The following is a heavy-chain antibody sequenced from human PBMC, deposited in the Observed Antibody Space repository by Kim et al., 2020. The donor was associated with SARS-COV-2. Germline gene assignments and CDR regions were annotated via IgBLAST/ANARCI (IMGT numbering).Heavy chain of an antibody. Sequence: SVKGRFTIPRDNAKNSLYLQMNSLRDEDTAVYYCARDGGRSYYNYYGMDVWGQGTTVTVSS. V-gene: IGHV3-48*02. D-gene: IGHD3-10*01. CDR3: ARDGGRSYYNYYGMDV. J-gene: IGHJ6*02.